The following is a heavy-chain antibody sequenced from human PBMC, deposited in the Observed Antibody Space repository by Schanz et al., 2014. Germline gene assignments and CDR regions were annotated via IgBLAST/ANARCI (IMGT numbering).Heavy chain of an antibody. CDR3: ARDLISSGWYG. V-gene: IGHV3-64*04. J-gene: IGHJ4*02. CDR1: GFTFSSYS. CDR2: ISSNGGST. D-gene: IGHD6-19*01. Sequence: VQLVESGGGLVQPGGSLRLSCSASGFTFSSYSMYWVRQAPGKGLEYVSVISSNGGSTDFADSVKGRFTISRDNAKNSLYLQMNSLRVEDTAVYYCARDLISSGWYGWGQGTLVTVSS.